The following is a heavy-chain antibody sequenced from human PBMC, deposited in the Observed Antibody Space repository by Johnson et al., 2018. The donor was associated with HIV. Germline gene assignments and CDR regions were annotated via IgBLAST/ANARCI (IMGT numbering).Heavy chain of an antibody. Sequence: QVQLVESGGGVVQPGGSLRLSCAASGFTFSDYGIHWVRQVPGKGLEWVAFIRDDGSDKFYGDSVKGRFTISRDNSKNTVHLHMNSLRADDTALYYCAKDLHPAGRWLAFEIWGQGTMLTVSS. J-gene: IGHJ3*02. CDR2: IRDDGSDK. D-gene: IGHD6-19*01. V-gene: IGHV3-30*02. CDR1: GFTFSDYG. CDR3: AKDLHPAGRWLAFEI.